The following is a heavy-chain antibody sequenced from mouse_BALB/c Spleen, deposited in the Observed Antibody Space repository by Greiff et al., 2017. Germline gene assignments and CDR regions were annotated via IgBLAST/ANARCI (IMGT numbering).Heavy chain of an antibody. D-gene: IGHD1-1*01. CDR1: GFNIKDTY. CDR2: IDPANGNT. CDR3: ASGYGSAFYAMDY. J-gene: IGHJ4*01. V-gene: IGHV14-3*02. Sequence: EVQLQQSGAELVRSGASVKLSCTASGFNIKDTYMHWVKQRPEQGLEWIGRIDPANGNTKYDPKFQGKATITADTSSNTAYLQLSSLTSEDTAVYYCASGYGSAFYAMDYWGQGTSVTVSS.